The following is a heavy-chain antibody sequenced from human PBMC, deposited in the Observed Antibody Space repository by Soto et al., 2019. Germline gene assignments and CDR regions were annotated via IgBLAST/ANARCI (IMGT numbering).Heavy chain of an antibody. CDR3: ARELQGLYYFDY. D-gene: IGHD4-4*01. Sequence: ASVKVSCNASEYTFTSYTIHWVRQAPGQRLEWMGWINGGNGNTKYSQKFQGRVTITRDTSASTAYMELSSLRSDDTAVYYCARELQGLYYFDYWGQGTLVTVS. CDR2: INGGNGNT. V-gene: IGHV1-3*01. CDR1: EYTFTSYT. J-gene: IGHJ4*02.